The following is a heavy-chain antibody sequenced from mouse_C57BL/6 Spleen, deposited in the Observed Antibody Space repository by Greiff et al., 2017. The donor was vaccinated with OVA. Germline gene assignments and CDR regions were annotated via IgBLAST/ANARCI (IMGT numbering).Heavy chain of an antibody. V-gene: IGHV1-9*01. CDR2: ILPGSGST. Sequence: QVQLQQSGAELMKPGASVKLSCKATGYTFTGYWIEWVKQRPGHGLEWIGEILPGSGSTNYNEKFKGKATFTADTSSNTAYMQLSSLTTGNSAIYYCASNYYGSSLFAYWGQGTLVTVSA. D-gene: IGHD1-1*01. CDR1: GYTFTGYW. CDR3: ASNYYGSSLFAY. J-gene: IGHJ3*01.